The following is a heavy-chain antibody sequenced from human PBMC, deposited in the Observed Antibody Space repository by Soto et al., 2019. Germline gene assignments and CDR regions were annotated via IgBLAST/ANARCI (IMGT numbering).Heavy chain of an antibody. D-gene: IGHD3-10*01. CDR2: ISGSGGST. V-gene: IGHV3-23*01. CDR1: GFTFSSYA. Sequence: GGSLRLSCAASGFTFSSYAMSWVRQAPGKGLEWVSAISGSGGSTYYADSVKGRFTISRDNSKNTLYLQMNSLRAEDTAVYYCAKGPVTMVRGAIMNYFDFWGQGNLVTVSS. J-gene: IGHJ4*02. CDR3: AKGPVTMVRGAIMNYFDF.